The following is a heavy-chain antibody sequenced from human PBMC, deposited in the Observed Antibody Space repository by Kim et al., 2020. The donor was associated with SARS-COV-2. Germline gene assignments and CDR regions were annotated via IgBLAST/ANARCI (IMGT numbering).Heavy chain of an antibody. D-gene: IGHD6-19*01. V-gene: IGHV4-39*01. CDR1: GGSISSSSFY. Sequence: SETLSLTCTVSGGSISSSSFYWGWIRQPPGKRLEWIGNIYYTGSTYYNPSLKSRVTISVDTSKNQFSLKLSSVTAAETAVYYCARRGYSSGWGGWYFDYWGQGTLVTVSS. CDR2: IYYTGST. J-gene: IGHJ4*01. CDR3: ARRGYSSGWGGWYFDY.